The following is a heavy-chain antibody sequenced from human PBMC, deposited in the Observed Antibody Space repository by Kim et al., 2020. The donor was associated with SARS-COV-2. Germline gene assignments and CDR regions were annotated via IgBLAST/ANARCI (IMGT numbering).Heavy chain of an antibody. V-gene: IGHV4-31*02. CDR3: AREGQQLGGVDY. D-gene: IGHD6-13*01. Sequence: SYNPPLKSRVTISVDTSKNQFSLKLSSVTAADTAVYYCAREGQQLGGVDYWGQGTLVTVSS. J-gene: IGHJ4*02.